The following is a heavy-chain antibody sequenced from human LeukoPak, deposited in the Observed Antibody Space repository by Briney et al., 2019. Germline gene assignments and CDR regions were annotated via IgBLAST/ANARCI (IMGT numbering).Heavy chain of an antibody. CDR3: ARALRDSSCYRYFDY. Sequence: GGSLRLSCAGSEFSFSDYWMHWVRQAPGKGLEGVANIKQDGSEKDYVDSVKGRFTISRDNARNSMYLQMNSLRAEDTAVYYCARALRDSSCYRYFDYWGQGTLVTVSS. CDR2: IKQDGSEK. J-gene: IGHJ4*02. D-gene: IGHD3-22*01. V-gene: IGHV3-7*01. CDR1: EFSFSDYW.